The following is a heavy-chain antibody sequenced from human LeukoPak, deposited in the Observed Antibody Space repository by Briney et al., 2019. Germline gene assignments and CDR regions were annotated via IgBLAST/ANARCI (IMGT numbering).Heavy chain of an antibody. CDR3: ARDSRYYDFWSGYLNWFDP. J-gene: IGHJ5*02. CDR2: ISSSSSYI. Sequence: PGGPLRLSCAASGFTFSSYSMNWVRQAPGKGLEWVSSISSSSSYIYYADSVKGRFTISRDNAKNSLYLQMNSLRAEDTAVYYCARDSRYYDFWSGYLNWFDPWGQGTLVTVSS. D-gene: IGHD3-3*01. CDR1: GFTFSSYS. V-gene: IGHV3-21*01.